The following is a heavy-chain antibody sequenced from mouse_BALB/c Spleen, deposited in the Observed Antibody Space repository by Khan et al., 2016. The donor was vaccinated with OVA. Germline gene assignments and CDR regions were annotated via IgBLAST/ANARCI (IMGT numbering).Heavy chain of an antibody. CDR1: GFNIKDYY. CDR3: ARSGYEDWFPY. Sequence: VQLKQSGAELVRPGALVKLSCKASGFNIKDYYMPWVKQRPEQGLEWIGWIDPENDNIIYDQKFQGKASITADTSSNTAYLPLSSLTSEDTADDYAARSGYEDWFPYWGQGTLVTVSA. D-gene: IGHD3-1*01. V-gene: IGHV14-1*02. J-gene: IGHJ3*01. CDR2: IDPENDNI.